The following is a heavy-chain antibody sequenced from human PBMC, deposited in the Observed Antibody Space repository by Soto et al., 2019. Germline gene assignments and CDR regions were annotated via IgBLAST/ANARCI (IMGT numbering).Heavy chain of an antibody. J-gene: IGHJ4*02. CDR3: ARVVRLMLYSDY. CDR2: IGPSSSYT. D-gene: IGHD2-8*01. CDR1: GFTFSDYY. V-gene: IGHV3-11*06. Sequence: PGGSLRLSCAASGFTFSDYYMSWIRQAPGKGLEWVSYIGPSSSYTNYADSVKGRFTISRDNTKNSLYLQMNSLRAKDTAVYYCARVVRLMLYSDYWGQGTLVTVSS.